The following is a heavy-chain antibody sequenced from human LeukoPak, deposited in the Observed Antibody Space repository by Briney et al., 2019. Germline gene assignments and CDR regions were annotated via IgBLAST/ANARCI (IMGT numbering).Heavy chain of an antibody. Sequence: PSETLSLTCTVSGGSLHTYYWSWIRQSPGKGLEWIGYIYYSGRTHYNPSLESRVTLSVDSSKNQFSLKLNSVTPADTAMYYCAGMDTAMVLHWGQGTLVTVSS. CDR2: IYYSGRT. V-gene: IGHV4-59*01. CDR1: GGSLHTYY. CDR3: AGMDTAMVLH. D-gene: IGHD5-18*01. J-gene: IGHJ4*02.